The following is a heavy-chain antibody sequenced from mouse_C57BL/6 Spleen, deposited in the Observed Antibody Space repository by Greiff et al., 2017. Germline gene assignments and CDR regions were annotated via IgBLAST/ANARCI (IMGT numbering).Heavy chain of an antibody. V-gene: IGHV1-55*01. CDR2: IYPGSGST. J-gene: IGHJ2*01. CDR1: GYTFTSYW. CDR3: ARWYSNYDYFDY. Sequence: QVQLQQPGAELVKPGASVKMSCKASGYTFTSYWITWVKQRPGQGLEWIGDIYPGSGSTNYNEKFKSKATLTVDTSSSTASMQLSSLTSEDSAVYYCARWYSNYDYFDYWGQGTTLTVSS. D-gene: IGHD2-5*01.